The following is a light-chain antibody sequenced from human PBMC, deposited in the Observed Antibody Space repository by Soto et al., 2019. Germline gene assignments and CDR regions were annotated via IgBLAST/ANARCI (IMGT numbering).Light chain of an antibody. CDR3: QQRSNWPRT. CDR2: DTS. J-gene: IGKJ4*01. Sequence: EIVLTQSPATLSLSPGERATLSCRASQSVSSYLAWYQQKPGQAPRLLIYDTSNRATGIPARFSGSGSGTDFTLTISSLEAEDSAVYYCQQRSNWPRTFGGGTKVEIK. V-gene: IGKV3-11*01. CDR1: QSVSSY.